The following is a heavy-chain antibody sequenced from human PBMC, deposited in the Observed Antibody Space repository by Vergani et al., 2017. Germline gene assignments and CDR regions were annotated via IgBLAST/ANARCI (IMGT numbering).Heavy chain of an antibody. D-gene: IGHD1-7*01. Sequence: QVQLQESGPGLVKPSQTLSLTCTVSGGSIRSGGYYWSWIRQHPGKGLEWIGYIYYSGSTYYNPSLKSRVTISVDTSKNQFSLKLSSVTAADTAVYYCAGGGVQELRGYFDYGGQGTLVTVSS. CDR2: IYYSGST. CDR1: GGSIRSGGYY. CDR3: AGGGVQELRGYFDY. V-gene: IGHV4-31*03. J-gene: IGHJ4*02.